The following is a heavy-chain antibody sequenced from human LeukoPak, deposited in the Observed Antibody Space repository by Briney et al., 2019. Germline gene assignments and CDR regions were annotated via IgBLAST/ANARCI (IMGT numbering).Heavy chain of an antibody. V-gene: IGHV3-33*01. J-gene: IGHJ4*02. D-gene: IGHD6-13*01. CDR1: GFTFSSYG. Sequence: GRSLRLSCAASGFTFSSYGMHWVRQAPGKGLEWAAVIWYDGSNKYYADSVKGRFTISRDNSKNTLYLQMNSLRAEDTAVYYCARADIQYSSSWYGFTFDYWGQGTLVTVSS. CDR3: ARADIQYSSSWYGFTFDY. CDR2: IWYDGSNK.